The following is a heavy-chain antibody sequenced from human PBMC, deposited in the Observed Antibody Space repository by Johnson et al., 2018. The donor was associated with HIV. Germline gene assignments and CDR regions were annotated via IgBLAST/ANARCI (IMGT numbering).Heavy chain of an antibody. CDR1: GFTFDDYA. V-gene: IGHV3-9*01. J-gene: IGHJ3*02. CDR3: ARGRDSTGYGGAFDI. D-gene: IGHD1-1*01. Sequence: VQLVESGGGLVQPGRSLRLSCTTSGFTFDDYAMHWVRQAPGKGLEWVSGISSNSGSIGYADSVKGRFTISRDNSKNTLYLQMNSLRAEDTAVYYCARGRDSTGYGGAFDIWGQGTMVTVSS. CDR2: ISSNSGSI.